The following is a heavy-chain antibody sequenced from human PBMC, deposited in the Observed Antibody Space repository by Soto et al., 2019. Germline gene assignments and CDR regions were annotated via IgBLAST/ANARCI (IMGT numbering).Heavy chain of an antibody. CDR1: GFTFSNYA. V-gene: IGHV3-23*01. CDR3: AKQVRDGTSSPYYFDY. D-gene: IGHD6-6*01. CDR2: ISSAVKT. J-gene: IGHJ4*02. Sequence: EVQLLQSGGGLVQPGGSLRLSCAGSGFTFSNYAMSWVRQAPGKGLEWVSEISSAVKTYYADSVKGRFTISRDNSKNTLSLQMNSLRAEDTAVYYCAKQVRDGTSSPYYFDYWGQGTLVTVSS.